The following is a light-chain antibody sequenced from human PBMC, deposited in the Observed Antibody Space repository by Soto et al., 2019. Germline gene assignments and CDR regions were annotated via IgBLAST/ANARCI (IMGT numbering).Light chain of an antibody. V-gene: IGKV3-11*01. CDR1: QSVSSY. Sequence: EIVLTQSLATLSLSPGERATLSCRASQSVSSYLAWYQQKPGQAPRLLIYDASNKATGIPARFSGSGSGTDFTLTISSREPEDFAVYYCQQRSNWRAWTVDQGTKVEIK. J-gene: IGKJ1*01. CDR2: DAS. CDR3: QQRSNWRAWT.